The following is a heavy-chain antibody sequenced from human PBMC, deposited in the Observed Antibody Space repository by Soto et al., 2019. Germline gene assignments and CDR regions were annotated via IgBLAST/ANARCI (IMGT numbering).Heavy chain of an antibody. CDR2: ISAYNGNT. CDR1: GFTFRNYG. Sequence: GASVKVSCKASGFTFRNYGNTWLRQVPGQGLEWMGWISAYNGNTVHAQEYEGRLTMTTDTSTSTAYMELRSLRSDDTAVYYCARERFSWFDPWGQGTLVTVSS. CDR3: ARERFSWFDP. J-gene: IGHJ5*02. D-gene: IGHD3-10*01. V-gene: IGHV1-18*01.